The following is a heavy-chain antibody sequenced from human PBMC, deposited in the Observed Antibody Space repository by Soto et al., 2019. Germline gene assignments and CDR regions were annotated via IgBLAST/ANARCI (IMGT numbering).Heavy chain of an antibody. CDR1: GFTFSSYS. D-gene: IGHD6-13*01. CDR2: ISSSSSYI. CDR3: ARAQVGGDSSSFLYYYYGMDV. Sequence: GGSLRLSCAASGFTFSSYSMNWVRQAPGKGLEWVSSISSSSSYIYYADSVKSRFTISRDNAKNSLYLQMNSLRAEDTAVYYCARAQVGGDSSSFLYYYYGMDVWGQGTTVTVSS. J-gene: IGHJ6*02. V-gene: IGHV3-21*01.